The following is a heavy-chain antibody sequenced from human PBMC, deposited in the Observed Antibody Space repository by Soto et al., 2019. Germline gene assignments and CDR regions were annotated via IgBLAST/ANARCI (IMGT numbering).Heavy chain of an antibody. D-gene: IGHD2-15*01. CDR2: ISGSSSTI. V-gene: IGHV3-48*01. CDR3: TTDYRVGYCSGGSCYYGFDY. Sequence: PGGSLRLSCAASGFSFSVYSMNWVRQAPGKGLEWFSYISGSSSTIYYADSVKGRFTISRDNAKCTLYLQMNSLKTEDTAVYYCTTDYRVGYCSGGSCYYGFDYWGQGTLVTVSS. J-gene: IGHJ4*02. CDR1: GFSFSVYS.